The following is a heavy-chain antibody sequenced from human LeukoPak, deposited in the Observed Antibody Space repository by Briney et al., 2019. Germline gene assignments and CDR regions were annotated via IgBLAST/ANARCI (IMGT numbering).Heavy chain of an antibody. Sequence: GGSLRLPCAASGFTVNSNYMSWVRQAPGKGLEWVSVIHSGDSTYYADSVKGRFTISRDNSKNTLYLQMNSLGAEDTAVYYCARRYGDIDRGFEYWGKRVLVIVSS. J-gene: IGHJ4*02. CDR2: IHSGDST. CDR3: ARRYGDIDRGFEY. D-gene: IGHD4-17*01. CDR1: GFTVNSNY. V-gene: IGHV3-66*01.